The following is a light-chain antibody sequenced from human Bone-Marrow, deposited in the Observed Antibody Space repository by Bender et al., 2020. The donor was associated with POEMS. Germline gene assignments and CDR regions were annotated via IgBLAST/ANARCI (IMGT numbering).Light chain of an antibody. V-gene: IGLV3-1*01. CDR1: DLGDKY. J-gene: IGLJ2*01. CDR3: QAWDTYSVI. CDR2: QDT. Sequence: SYEVTQPPSVSVSPGQTASITCSGDDLGDKYVAWYQQKPGQSPVLVIYQDTKRPSGIPERFSGSNSGNTATLTISGTQAIDGADYFCQAWDTYSVIFGRGTKLTVL.